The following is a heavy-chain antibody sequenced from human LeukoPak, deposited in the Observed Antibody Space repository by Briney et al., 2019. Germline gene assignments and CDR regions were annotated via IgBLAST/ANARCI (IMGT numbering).Heavy chain of an antibody. Sequence: NPGGSLRLSCAASGFTFSSYGMSWVRQAPGKGLEWVSAISGSGGSTYYADSVKGRFTISRDNSKNTLYLQMNSPRAEDTAVYYCAKDPPGIVGALDYWGQGTLVTVSS. J-gene: IGHJ4*02. CDR1: GFTFSSYG. CDR3: AKDPPGIVGALDY. CDR2: ISGSGGST. D-gene: IGHD1-26*01. V-gene: IGHV3-23*01.